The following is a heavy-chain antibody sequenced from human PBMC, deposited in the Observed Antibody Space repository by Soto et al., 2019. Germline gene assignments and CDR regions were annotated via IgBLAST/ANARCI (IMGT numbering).Heavy chain of an antibody. J-gene: IGHJ4*02. CDR2: ISGSGGST. CDR1: GFTFSSYA. Sequence: LGGSLRLSCAASGFTFSSYAMNWVRQAPGKGLEWVSAISGSGGSTYYADSVKGRFTISRDNSKNTLYLQMNSLRAEDTAVYYCAKAGGSGSYYSGYFDYWGQGTLVTVSS. CDR3: AKAGGSGSYYSGYFDY. V-gene: IGHV3-23*01. D-gene: IGHD3-10*01.